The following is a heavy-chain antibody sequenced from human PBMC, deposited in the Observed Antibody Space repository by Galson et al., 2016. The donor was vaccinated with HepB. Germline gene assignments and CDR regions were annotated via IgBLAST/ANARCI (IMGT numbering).Heavy chain of an antibody. J-gene: IGHJ5*02. CDR2: IYHIGIT. CDR3: APRAAPWLVRQGFP. V-gene: IGHV4-4*02. Sequence: SETLSLTCFVSGGSISSSIWWTWVRQSPGKGLEWIGEIYHIGITSYNPSLKSRVTISVDKPNNQFSLKLTSVTAADTAVYYCAPRAAPWLVRQGFPWGQGTLVTVSS. D-gene: IGHD6-19*01. CDR1: GGSISSSIW.